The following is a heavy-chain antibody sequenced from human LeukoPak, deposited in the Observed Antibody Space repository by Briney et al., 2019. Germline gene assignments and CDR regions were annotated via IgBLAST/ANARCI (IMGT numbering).Heavy chain of an antibody. Sequence: QPGGSLRLSCAASGFTFFNAWMSWVRQAPGKGLEWVSAISGSGGSTYYADSVKGRFTISRDNSKNTLYLQMNSLRAEDTAVYYCANDLPLGGTTDDIWGQGTMVTVSS. CDR1: GFTFFNAW. J-gene: IGHJ3*02. D-gene: IGHD1-1*01. V-gene: IGHV3-23*01. CDR3: ANDLPLGGTTDDI. CDR2: ISGSGGST.